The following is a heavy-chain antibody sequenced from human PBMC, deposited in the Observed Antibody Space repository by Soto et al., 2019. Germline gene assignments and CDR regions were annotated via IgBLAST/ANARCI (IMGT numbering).Heavy chain of an antibody. Sequence: EVQLVESGGGLVQPGGSLRLSCAASGFTFSSYWMSWVRQAPGKGLEWVANIKQDGSEKYYVDSVKGRFTISRDNAKNSLYLQMNSLRAEGTAVYYCARDSGYSSIWVWYYYGMDVWGQGTTVTVSS. V-gene: IGHV3-7*01. CDR1: GFTFSSYW. J-gene: IGHJ6*02. CDR3: ARDSGYSSIWVWYYYGMDV. D-gene: IGHD6-13*01. CDR2: IKQDGSEK.